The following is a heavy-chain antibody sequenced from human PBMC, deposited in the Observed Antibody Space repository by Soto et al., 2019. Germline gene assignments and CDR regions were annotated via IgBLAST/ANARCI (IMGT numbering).Heavy chain of an antibody. D-gene: IGHD5-12*01. J-gene: IGHJ4*02. Sequence: ASVKVSCKASGYTFTSYDINWVRQATGQGLEYLGWMNPNSGNTGYVQKFQGRVTMTRDTSISTAYMELSSLRSEDTAVYYCARGSNGYHFDYWGQGTLVTVSS. CDR2: MNPNSGNT. CDR3: ARGSNGYHFDY. CDR1: GYTFTSYD. V-gene: IGHV1-8*01.